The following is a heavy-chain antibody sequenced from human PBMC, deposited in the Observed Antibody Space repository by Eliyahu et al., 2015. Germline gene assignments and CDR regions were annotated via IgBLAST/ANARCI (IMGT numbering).Heavy chain of an antibody. Sequence: QVHLVQSGPEVKKPGASVKVSCKVSGYTFTTYDINXVRQATGQGLEWMGWMSPNSGNTGYAQKFQGRVTMTRNTSISTAYMELSSLRSEDTAVYYCARRITSFDYWGQGTLVTVSS. CDR3: ARRITSFDY. V-gene: IGHV1-8*01. CDR1: GYTFTTYD. CDR2: MSPNSGNT. D-gene: IGHD1-20*01. J-gene: IGHJ4*02.